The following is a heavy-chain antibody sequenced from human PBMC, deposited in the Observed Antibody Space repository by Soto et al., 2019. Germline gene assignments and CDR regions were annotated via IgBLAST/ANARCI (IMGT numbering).Heavy chain of an antibody. CDR3: GIVVVPAHIGHALYYYYGMDV. CDR2: IIPIFGTA. CDR1: GGTFSSYA. V-gene: IGHV1-69*13. Sequence: ASVKVSCKASGGTFSSYAISWVRQAPGQGLEWMGGIIPIFGTANYAQKFQGRVTITADESTSTAYMELSSLRSEDTAVYYCGIVVVPAHIGHALYYYYGMDVWGQGTTVTVSS. J-gene: IGHJ6*02. D-gene: IGHD2-2*01.